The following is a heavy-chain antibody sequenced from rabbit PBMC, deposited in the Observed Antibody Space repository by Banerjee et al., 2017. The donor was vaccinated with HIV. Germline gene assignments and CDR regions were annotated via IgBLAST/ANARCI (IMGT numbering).Heavy chain of an antibody. Sequence: HEQLVESGGGLVKPEGSLKLSCTASGFSFSNKAVMCWVRQAPGKGLEWIACINAVTGKAVSASWAKGRYTFSNTSSTTVTLEMPSLPAVAMATSFCARDLTDAIGFNFGWWAPATLVPVS. CDR3: ARDLTDAIGFNFGW. V-gene: IGHV1S45*01. CDR2: INAVTGKA. CDR1: GFSFSNKAV. D-gene: IGHD4-1*01. J-gene: IGHJ6*01.